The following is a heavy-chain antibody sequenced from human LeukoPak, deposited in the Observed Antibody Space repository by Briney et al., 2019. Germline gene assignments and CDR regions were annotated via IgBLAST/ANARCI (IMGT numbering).Heavy chain of an antibody. CDR3: AKVGGPPGCYSYYMDV. CDR1: GFTFSRYR. Sequence: GVPLRLLCAASGFTFSRYRVTWLRQAPGQGLEYVSSISGSSNYTYYADPEKALFTIHRDNSKNTVYVQMNSQRAEDRAVYFCAKVGGPPGCYSYYMDVWGKGTTVTISS. CDR2: ISGSSNYT. J-gene: IGHJ6*03. V-gene: IGHV3-23*01. D-gene: IGHD3-16*01.